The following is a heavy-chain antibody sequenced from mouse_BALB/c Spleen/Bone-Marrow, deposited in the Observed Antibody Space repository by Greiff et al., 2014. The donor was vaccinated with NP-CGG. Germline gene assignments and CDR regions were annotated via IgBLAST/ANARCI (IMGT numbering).Heavy chain of an antibody. V-gene: IGHV5-17*02. CDR3: TRSGTLGAMDY. Sequence: EVQRVESGGGLVQPGGSRKLSCAASGFTFSSFGMHWVRQAPEKGLEWVAYISSGSSTIYYADTMKGRFTISRNNPKNTLFLQITDLRSEDTAMYYCTRSGTLGAMDYWGQGTSVTVSS. J-gene: IGHJ4*01. CDR1: GFTFSSFG. D-gene: IGHD3-3*01. CDR2: ISSGSSTI.